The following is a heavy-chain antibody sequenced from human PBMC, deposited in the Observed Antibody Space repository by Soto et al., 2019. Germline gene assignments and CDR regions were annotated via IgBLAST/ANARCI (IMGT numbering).Heavy chain of an antibody. CDR2: INYSGTT. Sequence: SETLSLTCSVSDGSMNSDSYYWGWSRQPPGKGLEWIGVINYSGTTFHNVSLKSRVTMAVDSSRNQLSLKLTSVTAADTAVYYCARLGGYVSVGYYYLWDSWGQGTLVTVSS. D-gene: IGHD3-22*01. V-gene: IGHV4-39*01. CDR1: DGSMNSDSYY. CDR3: ARLGGYVSVGYYYLWDS. J-gene: IGHJ4*02.